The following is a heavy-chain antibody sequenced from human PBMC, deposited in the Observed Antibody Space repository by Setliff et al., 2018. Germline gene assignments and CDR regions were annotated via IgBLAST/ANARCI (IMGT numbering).Heavy chain of an antibody. J-gene: IGHJ3*02. D-gene: IGHD5-12*01. CDR1: GYSFTSYW. Sequence: PGESLKISCKGSGYSFTSYWIGWVRQMPGEGLEWMGIIHPSNSDTAYSPSFQGQVTISADRSITTAYLQWSSLKASDTAIYYCARNRVALYDAFDIWGQGTMVTVSS. CDR3: ARNRVALYDAFDI. V-gene: IGHV5-51*01. CDR2: IHPSNSDT.